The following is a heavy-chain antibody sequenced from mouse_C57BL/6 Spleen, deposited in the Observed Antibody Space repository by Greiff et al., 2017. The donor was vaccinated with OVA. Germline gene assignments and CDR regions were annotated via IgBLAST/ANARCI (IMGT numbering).Heavy chain of an antibody. CDR2: IYPGSGNT. D-gene: IGHD2-5*01. CDR3: ARSSNYYFDY. V-gene: IGHV1-66*01. J-gene: IGHJ2*01. Sequence: QVHVKQSGPELVKPGASVKISCKASGYSFTSYYIHWVKQRPGQGLEWIGWIYPGSGNTKYNEKFKGKATLTADTSSSTAYMQLSSLTSEDSAVYYCARSSNYYFDYWGQGTTLTVSS. CDR1: GYSFTSYY.